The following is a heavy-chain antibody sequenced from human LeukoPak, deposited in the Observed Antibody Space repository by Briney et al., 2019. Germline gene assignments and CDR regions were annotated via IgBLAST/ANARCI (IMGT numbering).Heavy chain of an antibody. V-gene: IGHV1-69*06. D-gene: IGHD3-22*01. Sequence: ASVKVSCKASGGTFSSYAISWVRQAPGQGLEWMGGIIPIFGTANYAQKFQGRVTITADKSTSTAYMELSSLRSEDTAVYYCASQPMIVVVPHYWGQGTLVTVSS. CDR1: GGTFSSYA. CDR2: IIPIFGTA. CDR3: ASQPMIVVVPHY. J-gene: IGHJ4*02.